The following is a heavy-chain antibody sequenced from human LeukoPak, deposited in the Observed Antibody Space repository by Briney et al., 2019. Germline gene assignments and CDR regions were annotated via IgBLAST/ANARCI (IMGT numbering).Heavy chain of an antibody. CDR3: AREYDIVATRFFDY. D-gene: IGHD5-12*01. CDR1: GGSISSYY. V-gene: IGHV4-59*01. J-gene: IGHJ4*02. Sequence: PSETLSLTCTVSGGSISSYYWSWIRQPPGKGLEWIGYIYYSGSTNYNPSLKSRVTISVDTSKNQFSLKLSPVTAADTAVYYCAREYDIVATRFFDYWGQGTLVTVSS. CDR2: IYYSGST.